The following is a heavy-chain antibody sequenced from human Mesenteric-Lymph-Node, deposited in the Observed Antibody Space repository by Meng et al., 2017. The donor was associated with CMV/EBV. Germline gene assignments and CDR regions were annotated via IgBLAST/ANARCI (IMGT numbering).Heavy chain of an antibody. J-gene: IGHJ4*02. CDR2: ISSRSSNI. V-gene: IGHV3-21*01. Sequence: GESLKISCAASGFIFSTYSMNWVRQAPGKGLEWVSSISSRSSNIYYADSVKGRFTISRDNAKNTLYLLMNGLRAEDTAVYYCARGDYSSSWYSPFDYWGQGTLVTVSS. CDR1: GFIFSTYS. CDR3: ARGDYSSSWYSPFDY. D-gene: IGHD6-13*01.